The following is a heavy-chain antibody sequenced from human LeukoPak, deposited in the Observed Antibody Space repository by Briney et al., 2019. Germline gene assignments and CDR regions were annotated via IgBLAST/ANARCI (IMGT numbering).Heavy chain of an antibody. CDR2: ISAYKGNT. J-gene: IGHJ3*01. CDR1: GYTFSTYG. V-gene: IGHV1-18*01. CDR3: ARDLYYYGSGSYYDVFDV. Sequence: ASVKVSCKASGYTFSTYGISWVRQAPGQGLEWMGWISAYKGNTYYAQKLQGRVTMTTDTSTSTAYMELRSLRYDDTAIYYCARDLYYYGSGSYYDVFDVWGQGTIVTVSS. D-gene: IGHD3-10*01.